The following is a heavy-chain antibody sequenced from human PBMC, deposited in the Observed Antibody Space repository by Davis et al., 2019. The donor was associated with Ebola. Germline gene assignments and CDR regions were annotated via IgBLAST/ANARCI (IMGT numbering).Heavy chain of an antibody. CDR3: AKARGMVRGVFYYGMDV. CDR1: GFTFSSYA. Sequence: PGGSLRLSCAASGFTFSSYAMSWVRQAPGKGLEWVSAISGSGGSTYYADSVKGRFTISRDNSKNTLYLQMNSLRAEDTAVYYCAKARGMVRGVFYYGMDVWGQGTTVTVSS. CDR2: ISGSGGST. J-gene: IGHJ6*02. D-gene: IGHD3-10*01. V-gene: IGHV3-23*01.